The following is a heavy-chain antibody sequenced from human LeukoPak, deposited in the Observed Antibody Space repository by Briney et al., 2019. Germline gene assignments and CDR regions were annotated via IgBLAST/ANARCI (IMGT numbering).Heavy chain of an antibody. Sequence: ASVKVSCKASGYTFTGYYMHWVRQAPGQGLEWMGWINPNSGGTNYAQKFQGRVTMTRDTSISTAYMELSRLRSDDTAVNYGARARRTWIQLWLSVSPSARQPTFDFWGQGTLVTVSS. D-gene: IGHD5-18*01. J-gene: IGHJ4*02. CDR1: GYTFTGYY. CDR2: INPNSGGT. CDR3: ARARRTWIQLWLSVSPSARQPTFDF. V-gene: IGHV1-2*02.